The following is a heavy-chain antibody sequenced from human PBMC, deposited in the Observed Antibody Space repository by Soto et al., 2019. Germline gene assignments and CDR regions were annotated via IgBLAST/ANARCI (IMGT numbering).Heavy chain of an antibody. D-gene: IGHD3-22*01. CDR3: ARILPPTDFIYSDSGDYYNWFAP. V-gene: IGHV1-2*02. Sequence: ASVKVSCKASGYTFTGYYLHWVRQAPGQGLEWMGWINPKSGGTKYAQNFQGRVTMTRDTSISTAYMDLSRLRSDDTAVYYCARILPPTDFIYSDSGDYYNWFAPWARGTLVPVSS. CDR2: INPKSGGT. CDR1: GYTFTGYY. J-gene: IGHJ5*02.